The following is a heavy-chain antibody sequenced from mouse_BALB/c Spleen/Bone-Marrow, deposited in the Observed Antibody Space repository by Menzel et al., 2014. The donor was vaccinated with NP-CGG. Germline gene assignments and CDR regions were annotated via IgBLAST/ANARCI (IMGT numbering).Heavy chain of an antibody. CDR3: ATYYRYDRRFAY. CDR2: IDPANGNT. CDR1: GFNIKDTY. V-gene: IGHV14-3*02. Sequence: EVQLQQSGAELVKPGASVKLSCTASGFNIKDTYMHWVKQRPEQGLEWIGRIDPANGNTKYDPKFQGKATITADTSYNAAYLQLSSLTSEDTAVYYCATYYRYDRRFAYWGQGTLVTVSA. J-gene: IGHJ3*01. D-gene: IGHD2-14*01.